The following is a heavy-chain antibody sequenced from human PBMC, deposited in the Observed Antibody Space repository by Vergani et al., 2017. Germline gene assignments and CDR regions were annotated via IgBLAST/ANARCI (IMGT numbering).Heavy chain of an antibody. CDR1: GFTFSSYA. D-gene: IGHD3-16*01. CDR3: SRDGLDDSYAYFDY. CDR2: IWSKPYGGTT. Sequence: EVQLLESGGGLVQPGGSLRLSCAASGFTFSSYAMSWVRQAPGKGLEWVAFIWSKPYGGTTEYAASVKGRFTISRDDSKSITYLQMSSLKAEDTAVYYCSRDGLDDSYAYFDYWGRGSLVTVAP. V-gene: IGHV3-49*04. J-gene: IGHJ4*02.